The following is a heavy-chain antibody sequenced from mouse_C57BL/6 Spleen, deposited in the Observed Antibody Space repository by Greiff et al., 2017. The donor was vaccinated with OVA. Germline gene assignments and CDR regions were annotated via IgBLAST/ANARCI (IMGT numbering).Heavy chain of an antibody. V-gene: IGHV5-17*01. Sequence: QLVESGGGLVKPGGSLKLSRAASGFTFSDYGMHWVRQAPEKGPEWVAYISSGSSTIYYADTVKGRFTISRANAKNTLFLQMTSLRSEDTAMYYCARSYYGSSLYYFDYWGQGTTLTVSS. J-gene: IGHJ2*01. CDR1: GFTFSDYG. D-gene: IGHD1-1*01. CDR3: ARSYYGSSLYYFDY. CDR2: ISSGSSTI.